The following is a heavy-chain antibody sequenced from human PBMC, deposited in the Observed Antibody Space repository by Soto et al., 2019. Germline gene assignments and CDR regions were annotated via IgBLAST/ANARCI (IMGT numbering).Heavy chain of an antibody. Sequence: VQLVESGGGLVQPGGSLRLSCAASGFTFSSYGMHWVRQAPGRGLEWVAVISYDGSNKYYADSVKGRFTISRDNSKNTLYLQMNSLRAEDTAVYYCAKDLDYDILTGYYRVILRGGMDVWGQGTTVTVSS. CDR1: GFTFSSYG. CDR2: ISYDGSNK. J-gene: IGHJ6*02. V-gene: IGHV3-30*18. CDR3: AKDLDYDILTGYYRVILRGGMDV. D-gene: IGHD3-9*01.